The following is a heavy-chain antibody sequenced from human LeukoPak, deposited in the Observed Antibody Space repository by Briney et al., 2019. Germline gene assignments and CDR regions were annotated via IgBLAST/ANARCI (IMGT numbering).Heavy chain of an antibody. CDR3: AKGSQWELFDY. D-gene: IGHD1-26*01. CDR2: ISYDGSNK. CDR1: GFTFSSYG. J-gene: IGHJ4*02. V-gene: IGHV3-30*18. Sequence: PGGSLRLSCAASGFTFSSYGMHWVRQAPGKGLEWVAVISYDGSNKYYADSVKGRFTIPRDNSKNTLYLQMNSLRAEDTAVYYCAKGSQWELFDYWGQGTLVTVSS.